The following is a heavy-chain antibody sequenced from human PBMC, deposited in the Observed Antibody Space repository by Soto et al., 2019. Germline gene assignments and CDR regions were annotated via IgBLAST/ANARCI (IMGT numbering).Heavy chain of an antibody. CDR2: VNPSGGHT. CDR3: ARGGHVVVVTAALDY. D-gene: IGHD2-21*02. V-gene: IGHV1-46*01. J-gene: IGHJ4*02. CDR1: GDTFTDYY. Sequence: QVQLMQSGAEVKKPGTSVKVSCKASGDTFTDYYTHWVRQAPGQGLEWMGTVNPSGGHTTYAQHFLGRVTMIRDTSTSTLYMELTSLTSDDTAIYYCARGGHVVVVTAALDYWGQGTLDTVSS.